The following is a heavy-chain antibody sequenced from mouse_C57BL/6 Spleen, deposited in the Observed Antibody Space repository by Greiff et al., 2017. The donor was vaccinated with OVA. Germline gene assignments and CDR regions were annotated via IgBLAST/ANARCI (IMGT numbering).Heavy chain of an antibody. Sequence: QVQLQQPGTELVKPGASVKLSCKASGYTFTSYWMHWVKQRPGQGLEWIGNTNPSNGGTNYNEKFKSKATLTVDKSSSTAYMQLSSLTSEDSAVYYCARWAQATPYAMDYWGKGTSVTVSS. CDR1: GYTFTSYW. CDR2: TNPSNGGT. J-gene: IGHJ4*01. D-gene: IGHD3-2*02. CDR3: ARWAQATPYAMDY. V-gene: IGHV1-53*01.